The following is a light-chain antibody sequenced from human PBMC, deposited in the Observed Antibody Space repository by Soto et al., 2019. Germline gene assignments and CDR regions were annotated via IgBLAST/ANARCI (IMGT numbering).Light chain of an antibody. CDR2: AAS. CDR3: QQYDNWPWT. V-gene: IGKV1-9*01. Sequence: DIQLTQSPSFLSASVGDRVTITCRASQGISNYLAWYQQRPGKAPKLLIYAASTLQTGVPSRFSGSGSGTEFTLTISSLQPEDFAVYYCQQYDNWPWTFGQGTKVDIK. J-gene: IGKJ1*01. CDR1: QGISNY.